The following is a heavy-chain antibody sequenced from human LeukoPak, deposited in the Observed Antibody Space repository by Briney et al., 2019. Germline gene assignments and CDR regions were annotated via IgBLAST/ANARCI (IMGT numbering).Heavy chain of an antibody. CDR2: IRDDGRAE. Sequence: GGSLRLSCAVSGFSFNNYWMTWVRQAPGKGLEWVASIRDDGRAEYYVDSVKGRFSISRDNAKNSLYLQMNSLRAEDTAVYYCARGVGYSSSSDDYWGQGTLVTVSS. CDR1: GFSFNNYW. V-gene: IGHV3-7*01. D-gene: IGHD6-6*01. J-gene: IGHJ4*02. CDR3: ARGVGYSSSSDDY.